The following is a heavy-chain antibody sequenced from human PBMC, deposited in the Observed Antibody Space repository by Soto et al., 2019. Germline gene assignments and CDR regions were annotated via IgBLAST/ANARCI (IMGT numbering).Heavy chain of an antibody. CDR1: GFTFSSYA. CDR2: ISGSGGST. J-gene: IGHJ5*02. CDR3: ASAGRVGATNWFDP. Sequence: QLGGSLRLSCAASGFTFSSYAMSWVRQAPGKGLEWVSAISGSGGSTYYADSVKGRFTISRDNSKNTLYLQMNSLRAEDTAVYYCASAGRVGATNWFDPWGQGTLVTVSS. V-gene: IGHV3-23*01. D-gene: IGHD1-26*01.